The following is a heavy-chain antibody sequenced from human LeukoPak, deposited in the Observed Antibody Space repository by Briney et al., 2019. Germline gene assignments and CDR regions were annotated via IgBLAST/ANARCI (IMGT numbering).Heavy chain of an antibody. Sequence: SDTLSLTCTVSGGSISSHYWSWIRQPPGKGLEWIGNSYYSGSTKYNPSLKSRVTTSVDTSKNQFSLKVNSVTAADTAVYYCAGDDSSSWWSYWGQGTLVTVSS. V-gene: IGHV4-59*11. CDR1: GGSISSHY. CDR3: AGDDSSSWWSY. D-gene: IGHD6-13*01. J-gene: IGHJ4*02. CDR2: SYYSGST.